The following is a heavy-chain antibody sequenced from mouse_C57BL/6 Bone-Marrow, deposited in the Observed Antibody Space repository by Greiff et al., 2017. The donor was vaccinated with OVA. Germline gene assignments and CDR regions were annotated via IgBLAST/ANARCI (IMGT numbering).Heavy chain of an antibody. CDR1: GFNIKDDY. D-gene: IGHD2-4*01. V-gene: IGHV14-4*01. Sequence: EVQLQQSGAELVRPGASVKLSCTASGFNIKDDYMHWVKQRPEQGLEWIGWIDPENGDTEYASKFQGKATITADTSSNTAYLQLSSLTSEDTAVYYCTTRDYDVFPFAYWGQGTTLTVSS. CDR2: IDPENGDT. J-gene: IGHJ2*01. CDR3: TTRDYDVFPFAY.